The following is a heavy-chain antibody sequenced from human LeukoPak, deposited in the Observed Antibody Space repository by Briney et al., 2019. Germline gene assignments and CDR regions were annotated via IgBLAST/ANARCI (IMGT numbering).Heavy chain of an antibody. CDR2: ISSSSSYI. V-gene: IGHV3-21*01. D-gene: IGHD3-10*01. J-gene: IGHJ4*02. CDR1: GFTFSSYS. Sequence: PGGSLRLSCAASGFTFSSYSMNWVRQAPGKGLEWASSISSSSSYIYYADSVKGRFTISRDNAKNSLYLQMNSLRAEDTAVYYCARNRITMVRGSYFNNYYFDYWGQGTLVTVSS. CDR3: ARNRITMVRGSYFNNYYFDY.